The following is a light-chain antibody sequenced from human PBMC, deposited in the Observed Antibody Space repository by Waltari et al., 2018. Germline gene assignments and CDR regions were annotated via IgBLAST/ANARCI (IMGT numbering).Light chain of an antibody. J-gene: IGKJ2*01. Sequence: EIVLTQSPGTLSLSPGDRATRSCRASQRVSSSYLAWYQQKPGRAPRLLIYGASSRATGIPDRFSDSGSGTDFTLTISRLEPEDFAVYYCLQYGTSPFTFGQGTKLEIK. CDR2: GAS. V-gene: IGKV3-20*01. CDR3: LQYGTSPFT. CDR1: QRVSSSY.